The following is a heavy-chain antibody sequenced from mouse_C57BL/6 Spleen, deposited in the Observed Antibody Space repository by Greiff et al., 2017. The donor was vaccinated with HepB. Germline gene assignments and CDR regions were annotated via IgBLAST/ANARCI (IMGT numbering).Heavy chain of an antibody. CDR1: GYAFSSSW. D-gene: IGHD1-1*01. CDR3: ARRAYEGYFDV. V-gene: IGHV1-82*01. CDR2: IYPGDGDT. J-gene: IGHJ1*03. Sequence: QVQLQQSGPELVKPGASVKISCKASGYAFSSSWMNWVKQRPGKGLEWIGRIYPGDGDTNYNVKFKGKATLTADKSSSTAYMQLSSLTSEDSAVYFCARRAYEGYFDVWGTGTTVTVSS.